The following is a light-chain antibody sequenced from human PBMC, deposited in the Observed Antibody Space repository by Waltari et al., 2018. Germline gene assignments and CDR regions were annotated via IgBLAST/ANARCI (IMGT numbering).Light chain of an antibody. CDR1: SSDVGGYNY. CDR3: SSYAGSNTVV. V-gene: IGLV2-8*01. CDR2: EVS. J-gene: IGLJ2*01. Sequence: QSALTQPPSASGSPGQLVTISCTGTSSDVGGYNYVSWYQQYPGKAPKLMIYEVSKRPSGVPELFSGSKSGDTAYLTVSGLKGDDEAYYYCSSYAGSNTVVFGGGTKLTVL.